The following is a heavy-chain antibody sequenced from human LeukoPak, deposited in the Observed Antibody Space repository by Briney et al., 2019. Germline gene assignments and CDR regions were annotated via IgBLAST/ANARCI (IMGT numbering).Heavy chain of an antibody. V-gene: IGHV1-46*01. D-gene: IGHD2-15*01. CDR3: ARDRGYCSGGNCGSWFDP. CDR2: IHPSGGTT. CDR1: GYTFTSYG. Sequence: ASVKVSCKASGYTFTSYGISWVRQAPGQGLEWMGIIHPSGGTTNYAQNFQGRVTMTRDTSTSTVYMELSSLRSEDTAVYYCARDRGYCSGGNCGSWFDPWGQGTLVTVSS. J-gene: IGHJ5*02.